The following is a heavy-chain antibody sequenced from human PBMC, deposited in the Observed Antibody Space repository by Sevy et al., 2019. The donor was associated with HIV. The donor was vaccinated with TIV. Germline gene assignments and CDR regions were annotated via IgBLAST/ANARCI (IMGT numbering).Heavy chain of an antibody. CDR2: ISYDGSNK. D-gene: IGHD2-15*01. CDR1: GFTFSSYG. CDR3: AKDKWRGPVVAAFHTATATNY. V-gene: IGHV3-30*18. J-gene: IGHJ4*02. Sequence: GGSLRLSCAASGFTFSSYGMHWVRQAPGKGLEWVAVISYDGSNKYYADSVKGRFTISRDNSKNTLYLQMNSLRAEDTAVYYCAKDKWRGPVVAAFHTATATNYWGQGTLVTVSS.